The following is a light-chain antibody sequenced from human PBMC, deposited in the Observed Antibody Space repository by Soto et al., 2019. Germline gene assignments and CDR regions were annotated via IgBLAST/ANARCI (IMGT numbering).Light chain of an antibody. CDR2: KVY. Sequence: DIVLTQTPLSSPVTLGQPASISCRSSQSLVHSDGKTHLSWVQQRPGRSQRRLIYKVYNRDSGVQARFSGSGSGTDFALKIRRVEADDVGVYYCMQATHWPITFGQGTRLEI. CDR1: QSLVHSDGKTH. CDR3: MQATHWPIT. J-gene: IGKJ5*01. V-gene: IGKV2-30*02.